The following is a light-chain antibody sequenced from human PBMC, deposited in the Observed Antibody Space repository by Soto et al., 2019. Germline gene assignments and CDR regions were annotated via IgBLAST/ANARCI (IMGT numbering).Light chain of an antibody. J-gene: IGLJ2*01. CDR3: CSYAGTYSVI. CDR2: DVD. Sequence: QSALTQPRSVSGSPGQSVTISCTGTSSDVGRYNYVSWYQQHPGKAPKLMIYDVDKRPSGVPDRFSGSKSGDTASLTISGLQAEDVADYYCCSYAGTYSVIFGGGTKVTVL. V-gene: IGLV2-11*01. CDR1: SSDVGRYNY.